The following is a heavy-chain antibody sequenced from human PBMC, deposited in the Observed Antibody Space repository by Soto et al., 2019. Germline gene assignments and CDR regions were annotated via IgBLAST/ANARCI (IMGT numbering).Heavy chain of an antibody. CDR3: ARRYAGNFDY. V-gene: IGHV4-59*01. D-gene: IGHD2-8*01. Sequence: PSETLSLTCTVSGGSISSYYWSWIRQPPGKGLEWIGYIYYSGSTNYNPSLKSRVTISVDTSKNQFSLKLSSVTAADTAVYYCARRYAGNFDYWGKGTLVTVS. CDR2: IYYSGST. CDR1: GGSISSYY. J-gene: IGHJ4*02.